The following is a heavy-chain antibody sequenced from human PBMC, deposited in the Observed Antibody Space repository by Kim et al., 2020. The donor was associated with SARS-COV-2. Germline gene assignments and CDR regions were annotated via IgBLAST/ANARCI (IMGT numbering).Heavy chain of an antibody. V-gene: IGHV3-7*01. CDR3: ARDPGESGYSYGFFPPAYYYYGMDV. D-gene: IGHD5-18*01. CDR2: IKQDGSEK. J-gene: IGHJ6*02. CDR1: GFTFSSYW. Sequence: GGSLRLSCAASGFTFSSYWMSWVRQAPGKGLEWVANIKQDGSEKYYVDSVKGRFTISRDNAKNSLYLQMNSLRAEDTAVYYCARDPGESGYSYGFFPPAYYYYGMDVWGQGTTITVSS.